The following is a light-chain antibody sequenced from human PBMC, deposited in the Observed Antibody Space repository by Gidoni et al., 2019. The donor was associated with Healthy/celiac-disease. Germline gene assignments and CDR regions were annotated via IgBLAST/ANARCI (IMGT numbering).Light chain of an antibody. CDR1: QGISNY. CDR2: AAS. V-gene: IGKV1-27*01. J-gene: IGKJ1*01. CDR3: QKYNSAPPGT. Sequence: DIQMTQSPSSLSASVGDRVTITCRASQGISNYLAWYQQKPGKVPKLLIYAASTLQSGVPSRFSGSGSGTDFTLTISSLQPEDVATYYCQKYNSAPPGTVGQGTKVEIK.